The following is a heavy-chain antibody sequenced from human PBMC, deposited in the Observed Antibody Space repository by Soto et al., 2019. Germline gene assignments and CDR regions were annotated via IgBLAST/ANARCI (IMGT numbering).Heavy chain of an antibody. D-gene: IGHD1-26*01. V-gene: IGHV3-53*01. CDR3: ARVSGSYYGAFDI. CDR2: IYSGGST. J-gene: IGHJ3*02. CDR1: GFTVSSNY. Sequence: GGSLRLSCAASGFTVSSNYMSWVRQAPGKGLKWVSVIYSGGSTYYADSVKGRFTISRDNSKNTLYLQMNSLRAEDTAVYYCARVSGSYYGAFDIWGQGTMVTVSS.